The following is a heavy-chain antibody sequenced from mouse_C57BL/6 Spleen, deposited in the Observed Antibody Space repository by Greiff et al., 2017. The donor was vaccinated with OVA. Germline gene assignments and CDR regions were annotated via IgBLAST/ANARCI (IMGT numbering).Heavy chain of an antibody. D-gene: IGHD1-1*01. Sequence: QVQLQQPGAELVKPGASVKMSCKASGYTFTSYWITWVKQRPGQGLEWIGEIYPGSGSTNYNEKFKSKATLTVDTSSSTADMQLRSLTSDDSAVDYFCRRGYGSSYGFAYWGQGTLVTVSA. CDR2: IYPGSGST. CDR1: GYTFTSYW. V-gene: IGHV1-55*01. J-gene: IGHJ3*01. CDR3: CRRGYGSSYGFAY.